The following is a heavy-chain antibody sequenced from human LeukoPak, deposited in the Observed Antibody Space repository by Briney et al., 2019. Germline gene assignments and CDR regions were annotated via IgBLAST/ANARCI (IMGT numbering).Heavy chain of an antibody. V-gene: IGHV3-49*03. CDR3: TRFNYYDSSAYDY. CDR1: GFTFGDYA. D-gene: IGHD3-22*01. J-gene: IGHJ4*02. CDR2: IRSKAYGGTT. Sequence: GGSLRLSCTASGFTFGDYAMSWFRQAPGKGLEWVGFIRSKAYGGTTECAASVKGRFTISRDDSKSIAYLQMNSLKTEDTAVYYCTRFNYYDSSAYDYWGQGTLVTVSS.